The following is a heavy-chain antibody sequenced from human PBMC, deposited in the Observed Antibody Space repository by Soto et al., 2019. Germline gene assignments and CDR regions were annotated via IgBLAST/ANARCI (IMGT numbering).Heavy chain of an antibody. V-gene: IGHV3-48*01. CDR2: INSIGTTI. CDR3: ARDRKSDSSGWYPFDY. D-gene: IGHD6-19*01. CDR1: GFTFSSYS. Sequence: GGSLTLSCAASGFTFSSYSMNWVRQAPGKGLEWVSYINSIGTTIYYADSVKGRFTISRDNAKNSLYLQMNSLRAEDTAVYYCARDRKSDSSGWYPFDYWGQGTLVTVSS. J-gene: IGHJ4*02.